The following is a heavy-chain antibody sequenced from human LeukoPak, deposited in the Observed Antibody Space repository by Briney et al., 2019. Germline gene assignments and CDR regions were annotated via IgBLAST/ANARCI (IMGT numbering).Heavy chain of an antibody. CDR2: ISASNGNT. V-gene: IGHV1-18*01. D-gene: IGHD1-7*01. CDR1: GYTFTRYG. CDR3: ARDHSNWNYAPDF. Sequence: ASVKVSCKASGYTFTRYGISWVRQAPGQGLQWLGWISASNGNTNYAQKFRDRVTMSTDTSTGTAYLDVRSLTSDDTAVYYCARDHSNWNYAPDFWGQGTLVTVSS. J-gene: IGHJ4*02.